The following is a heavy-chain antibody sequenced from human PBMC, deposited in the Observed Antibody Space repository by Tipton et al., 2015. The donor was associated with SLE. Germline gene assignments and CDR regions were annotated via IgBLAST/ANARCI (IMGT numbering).Heavy chain of an antibody. Sequence: QSGAEVKEPGASVKVSCKASDYTFRNYGFSWVRQAPGQGLEWMGWITAYTGNTDYAQNFQGRVTMTKDTSTSTVYMELRDLRSDDTAVYYCASLGQLVEDYWGQGTLVTVSS. CDR2: ITAYTGNT. V-gene: IGHV1-18*01. J-gene: IGHJ4*02. CDR3: ASLGQLVEDY. CDR1: DYTFRNYG. D-gene: IGHD6-6*01.